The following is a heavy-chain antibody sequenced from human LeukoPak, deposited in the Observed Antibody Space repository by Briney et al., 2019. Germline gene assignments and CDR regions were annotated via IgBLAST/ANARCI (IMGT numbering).Heavy chain of an antibody. D-gene: IGHD3-10*01. CDR3: ARDFPMVRGVADY. CDR2: IKQDGSEK. V-gene: IGHV3-7*01. J-gene: IGHJ4*02. Sequence: GGSLRLSCAASGFTFSSYWMSWVRQAPGKGLEWVANIKQDGSEKYYVDSVKGRFTISRDNAKNSLYLQMNSLRAEDTAVYYCARDFPMVRGVADYWGQGTLVTVSS. CDR1: GFTFSSYW.